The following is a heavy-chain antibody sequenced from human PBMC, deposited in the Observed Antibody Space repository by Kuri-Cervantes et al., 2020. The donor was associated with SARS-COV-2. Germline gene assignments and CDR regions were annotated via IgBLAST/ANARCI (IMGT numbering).Heavy chain of an antibody. CDR2: ISSNGGST. CDR3: ARVRNDYYYYYYMDV. CDR1: GFTFSSYA. J-gene: IGHJ6*03. Sequence: GESLKISCAASGFTFSSYAMHWVRQAPGKGLEYVSAISSNGGSTYYANSVKGRFTISRDNAKNSLYLQMNSLRAEDTAVYYCARVRNDYYYYYYMDVWGKGTTVTVSS. V-gene: IGHV3-64*01.